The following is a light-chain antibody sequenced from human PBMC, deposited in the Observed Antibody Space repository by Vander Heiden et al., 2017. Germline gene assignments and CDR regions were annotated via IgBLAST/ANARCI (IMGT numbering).Light chain of an antibody. CDR1: QSVITN. CDR3: QQYHLGPPERT. J-gene: IGKJ1*01. CDR2: NAD. Sequence: ETVLTQSPATLSVSPGERATLSCRASQSVITNLAWYQQKPGQAPRLIIFNADTRATGVPARFSASGSGTEFTLTISSLQAEDFAVYYCQQYHLGPPERTFGQGTKVEIK. V-gene: IGKV3-15*01.